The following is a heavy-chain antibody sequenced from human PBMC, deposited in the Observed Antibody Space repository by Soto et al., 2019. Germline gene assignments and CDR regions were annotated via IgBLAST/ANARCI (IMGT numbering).Heavy chain of an antibody. CDR3: ARLDYDILTGYYGNWSDP. J-gene: IGHJ5*02. V-gene: IGHV4-39*01. CDR2: IYYSGST. CDR1: GGSISSSSYY. Sequence: SETLSLTCTVSGGSISSSSYYWGWIRQPPGKGLEWIGSIYYSGSTYYNPSLKSRVTISVDTSKNQFSLKLSSVTAADTAVYYCARLDYDILTGYYGNWSDPWGQGALVTVSS. D-gene: IGHD3-9*01.